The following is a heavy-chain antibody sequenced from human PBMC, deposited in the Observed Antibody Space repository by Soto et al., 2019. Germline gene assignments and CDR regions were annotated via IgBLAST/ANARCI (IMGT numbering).Heavy chain of an antibody. J-gene: IGHJ5*02. D-gene: IGHD2-8*01. CDR2: IYTSGST. CDR1: VGSISIYY. V-gene: IGHV4-4*07. Sequence: SETLCVSCTFSVGSISIYYWSWIRQPAGKGLDWIGRIYTSGSTNYNPSLKSRVTMSVDTSKNQFSLKLSSVTAADTAVYYCARDLARYCTNGVCRSNWFDPWGQGTMVTVSS. CDR3: ARDLARYCTNGVCRSNWFDP.